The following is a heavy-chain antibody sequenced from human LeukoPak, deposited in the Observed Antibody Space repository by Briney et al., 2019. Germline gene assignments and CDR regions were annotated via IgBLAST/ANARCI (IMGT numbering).Heavy chain of an antibody. Sequence: GESLKISCKGSGYSFPNYWIGWVRQMPGKGLEWMGIIYPDDSHTRYSPSFQGQVTFSADKSITTAYLPWSSLAASDPAIYYCARHTYCTGGSCYFDSWGPGTLVTVSS. J-gene: IGHJ4*02. CDR3: ARHTYCTGGSCYFDS. CDR1: GYSFPNYW. V-gene: IGHV5-51*01. CDR2: IYPDDSHT. D-gene: IGHD2-8*02.